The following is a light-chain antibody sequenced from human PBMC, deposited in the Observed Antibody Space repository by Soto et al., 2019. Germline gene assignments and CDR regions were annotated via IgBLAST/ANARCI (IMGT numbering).Light chain of an antibody. CDR1: QSVNSNY. CDR2: GVF. J-gene: IGKJ2*01. V-gene: IGKV3-20*01. CDR3: QHCDCSPRS. Sequence: ETVLTQSPGTVSLSPGERATLSCRTSQSVNSNYLAWYQHKPGQAPRLLIYGVFNRATGIPGRCSGSRSGTDFTFNISALKTEDSAFYSCQHCDCSPRSFGQGTKLEI.